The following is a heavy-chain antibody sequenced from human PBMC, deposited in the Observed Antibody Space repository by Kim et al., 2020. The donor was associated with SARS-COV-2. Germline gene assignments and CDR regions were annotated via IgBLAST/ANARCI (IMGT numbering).Heavy chain of an antibody. V-gene: IGHV4-39*01. J-gene: IGHJ4*02. D-gene: IGHD6-13*01. Sequence: YSPSLRSPVTIAVDTSNSKFSLKLTSVTAADTAVYYCARHWLAAAGNFGSWGQGTLVTVSS. CDR3: ARHWLAAAGNFGS.